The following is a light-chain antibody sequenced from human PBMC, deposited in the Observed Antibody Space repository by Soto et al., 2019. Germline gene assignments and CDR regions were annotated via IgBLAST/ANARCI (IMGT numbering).Light chain of an antibody. CDR3: QQRSNWPWT. CDR2: DAS. Sequence: TPSPSSLSSSPGDRVTLPCRASQSVSSYLAWYQQKPGQAPRLLIYDASNRATGIPARFSGSGSGTDFTLTISSLEPEDFAVYYCQQRSNWPWTFGQGTKVDIK. V-gene: IGKV3-11*01. CDR1: QSVSSY. J-gene: IGKJ1*01.